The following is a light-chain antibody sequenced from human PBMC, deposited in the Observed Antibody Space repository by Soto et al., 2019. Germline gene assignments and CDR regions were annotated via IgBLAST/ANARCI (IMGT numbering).Light chain of an antibody. Sequence: QSVLTQSPSASGTPGQRVTISCSGSRSNIGTYTVIWYQQLPGTAPTLLIYRNHQRPSGVPDRFSGSKSGTSASLAISGPQSEDEADYYWAAWDDSLRAVVFGGGTKLTVL. CDR2: RNH. J-gene: IGLJ2*01. CDR3: AAWDDSLRAVV. CDR1: RSNIGTYT. V-gene: IGLV1-44*01.